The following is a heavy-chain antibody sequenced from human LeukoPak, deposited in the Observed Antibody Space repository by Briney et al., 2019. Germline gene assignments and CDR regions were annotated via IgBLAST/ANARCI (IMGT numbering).Heavy chain of an antibody. CDR3: VRVTTSSWFEGYFDY. CDR1: GYSISSGYY. Sequence: SETLSLTCTVSGYSISSGYYWGWIRQPPGKGLEWIGNFYHGGSTYYNPSLKSRVTMSGDTSENQFSLNLSSVTAADTAVYFCVRVTTSSWFEGYFDYWGQGTLVTVSS. J-gene: IGHJ4*02. D-gene: IGHD6-13*01. CDR2: FYHGGST. V-gene: IGHV4-38-2*02.